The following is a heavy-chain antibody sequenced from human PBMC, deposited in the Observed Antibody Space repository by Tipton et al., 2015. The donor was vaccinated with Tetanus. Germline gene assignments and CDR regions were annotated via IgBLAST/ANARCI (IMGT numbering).Heavy chain of an antibody. CDR3: ARGSRRYPYYYGMDV. Sequence: QLVQSGAEVKKPGESLKISCKGSGDSFSTYWIGWVRQMPGKGLEWMGIIYPDDSDTRYSPSFQGQVTILADKSISTAYLQWSSVRASDTAMYCCARGSRRYPYYYGMDVWGQGTAVSVSS. D-gene: IGHD2-2*01. V-gene: IGHV5-51*01. CDR2: IYPDDSDT. CDR1: GDSFSTYW. J-gene: IGHJ6*02.